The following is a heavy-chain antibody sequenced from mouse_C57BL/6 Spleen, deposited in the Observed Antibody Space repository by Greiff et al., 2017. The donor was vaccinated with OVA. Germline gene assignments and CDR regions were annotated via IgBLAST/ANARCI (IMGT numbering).Heavy chain of an antibody. CDR3: AREDYGSSYGDD. CDR1: GFNIKDYY. Sequence: DVQLVESGAELVKPGASVKLSCTASGFNIKDYYMHWVKQRTEQGLEWIGRIDPEDGATKYAPKFQGKATITADTSSNTAYLQLSSMTSEDTAVYYCAREDYGSSYGDDWGQGTSVTVSS. J-gene: IGHJ4*01. V-gene: IGHV14-2*01. CDR2: IDPEDGAT. D-gene: IGHD1-1*01.